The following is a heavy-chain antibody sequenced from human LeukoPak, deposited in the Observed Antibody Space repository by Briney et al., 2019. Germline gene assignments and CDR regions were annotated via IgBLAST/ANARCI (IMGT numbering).Heavy chain of an antibody. CDR3: ASLPVSSGCPWD. CDR2: IYYSGST. CDR1: GFTFSSYS. J-gene: IGHJ4*02. Sequence: PGGSLRLSCAASGFTFSSYSMNWVRQAPGKGLEWIGYIYYSGSTNYNPPLKSRVTISVDTSKNEFSLKLSSVTAADTAVYYCASLPVSSGCPWDWGQGTLVTVSS. V-gene: IGHV4-59*01. D-gene: IGHD6-19*01.